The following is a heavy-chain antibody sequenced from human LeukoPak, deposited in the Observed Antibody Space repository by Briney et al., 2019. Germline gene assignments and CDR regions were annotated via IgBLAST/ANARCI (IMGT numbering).Heavy chain of an antibody. J-gene: IGHJ6*03. Sequence: GGSLRLSCAASGFTFSSYWMHWVRQAPGKGLVWVSRINSDGSSTSYADSVKGRFTISRDNAKNTLYLQMNSLRAEDTAVYYCARGVYDLFRDYYYYMDVWSKGTTVTVS. D-gene: IGHD5/OR15-5a*01. CDR3: ARGVYDLFRDYYYYMDV. CDR1: GFTFSSYW. CDR2: INSDGSST. V-gene: IGHV3-74*01.